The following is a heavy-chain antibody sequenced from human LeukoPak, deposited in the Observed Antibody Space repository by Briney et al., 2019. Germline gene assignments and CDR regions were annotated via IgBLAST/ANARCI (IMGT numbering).Heavy chain of an antibody. V-gene: IGHV3-7*01. CDR3: SYSLNF. J-gene: IGHJ4*02. CDR1: GFTFSRSW. Sequence: GGSLRLSCAASGFTFSRSWMDWVRQAPGKGLEWVANIKEDGRETHYVDSAKGRFTVSRDNAKNTLFLQVDSLRVEDTAICFCSYSLNFWGQGTLVTVSS. CDR2: IKEDGRET. D-gene: IGHD2-21*01.